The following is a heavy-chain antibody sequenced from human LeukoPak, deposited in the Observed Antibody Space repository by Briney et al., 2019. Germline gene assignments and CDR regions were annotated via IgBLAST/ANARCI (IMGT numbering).Heavy chain of an antibody. D-gene: IGHD6-19*01. CDR2: ISWNSGSI. CDR1: GFTFDDYA. V-gene: IGHV3-9*01. J-gene: IGHJ4*02. Sequence: GGSLRLSCAASGFTFDDYAMHWVRQAPGKGLEWVSGISWNSGSIGYADSVKGQFTISRDNAKNSLYLQMNSLRAEDTALYYCAKVSMVAGFFDYWGQGTLVTVSS. CDR3: AKVSMVAGFFDY.